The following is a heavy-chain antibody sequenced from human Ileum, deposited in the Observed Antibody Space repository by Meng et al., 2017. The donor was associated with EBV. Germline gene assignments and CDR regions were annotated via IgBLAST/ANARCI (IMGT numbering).Heavy chain of an antibody. Sequence: VYLVEFGGGLVKPGGSLRLSCAVSGFTLTNAWMSWVRLAPGKGLEWVSSISGSGGDTYYADSVKGRFTIARDNSKNTLYLQMDSLRAEDTAVYYCGKDDERVRGPEPWGQGTLVTVSS. V-gene: IGHV3-23*04. D-gene: IGHD1-14*01. J-gene: IGHJ4*02. CDR3: GKDDERVRGPEP. CDR2: ISGSGGDT. CDR1: GFTLTNAW.